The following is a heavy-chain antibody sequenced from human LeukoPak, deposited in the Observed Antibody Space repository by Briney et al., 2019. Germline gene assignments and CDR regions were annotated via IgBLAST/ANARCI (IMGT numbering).Heavy chain of an antibody. V-gene: IGHV1-2*02. CDR2: INPNSGGT. J-gene: IGHJ4*02. CDR1: GYTFTGYY. Sequence: GASVKVSCKASGYTFTGYYMHWVRLAPGQGLEWMGWINPNSGGTNYAQKFQGRVTMTRDTSISTAYMELSRLRSDDTAVYYCARDSQWLPYYYFDYWGQGTLVTVSS. D-gene: IGHD5-12*01. CDR3: ARDSQWLPYYYFDY.